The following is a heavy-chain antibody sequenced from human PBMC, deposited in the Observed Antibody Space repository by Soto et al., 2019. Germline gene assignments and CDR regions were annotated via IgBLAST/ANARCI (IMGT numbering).Heavy chain of an antibody. D-gene: IGHD6-13*01. CDR2: INHSGST. Sequence: SGTLSHTCSVYGGAFSGYYWSWLSPTPGKGLEWIGEINHSGSTNYNPSLKSRVTISVDTSKNQFSLKLSSVTAADTAVYYCARGRIAAAGMPGWFDPWGQGTRVTVSS. V-gene: IGHV4-34*01. CDR1: GGAFSGYY. CDR3: ARGRIAAAGMPGWFDP. J-gene: IGHJ5*02.